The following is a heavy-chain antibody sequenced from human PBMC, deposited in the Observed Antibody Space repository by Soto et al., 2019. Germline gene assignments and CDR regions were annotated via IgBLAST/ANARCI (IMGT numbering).Heavy chain of an antibody. CDR2: TSYDGSDK. V-gene: IGHV3-33*05. Sequence: QVQLVESGGGVVQPGTSLRVSCVGSGFTFRSYVIHWVRQAPGKGLEWVALTSYDGSDKYYGDSVRGRFTISRDNSRNTVDLKMDSLRLEDTALYYCARWGTTGGLDVWGQGTLVS. D-gene: IGHD3-16*01. J-gene: IGHJ1*01. CDR3: ARWGTTGGLDV. CDR1: GFTFRSYV.